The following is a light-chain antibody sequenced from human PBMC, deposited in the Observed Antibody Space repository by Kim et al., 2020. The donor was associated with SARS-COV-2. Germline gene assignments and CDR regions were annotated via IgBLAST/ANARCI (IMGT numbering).Light chain of an antibody. V-gene: IGLV2-14*04. Sequence: GQSSTISCTGTSSDVGGYNYVSWYQQHPGKAPKLMIYDVSKRPSGVSNRFSGSKSGNTASLTISGLQAEDEADYYCSSYTSSSTWVFGGGTKVTVL. CDR3: SSYTSSSTWV. J-gene: IGLJ3*02. CDR2: DVS. CDR1: SSDVGGYNY.